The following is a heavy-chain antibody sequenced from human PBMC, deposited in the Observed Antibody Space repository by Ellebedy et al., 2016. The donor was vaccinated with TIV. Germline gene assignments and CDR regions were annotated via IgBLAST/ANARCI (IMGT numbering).Heavy chain of an antibody. Sequence: GSLRLXXTVSGGSVSSGSYYWSWIRQPPGKGLEWIGYIYYSGSTNYNPSLKSRVTISVDTSKNQFSLKLSSVTAADTAVYYCARLSVEMATTFDYWGQGTLVTVSS. D-gene: IGHD5-24*01. CDR1: GGSVSSGSYY. J-gene: IGHJ4*02. V-gene: IGHV4-61*01. CDR3: ARLSVEMATTFDY. CDR2: IYYSGST.